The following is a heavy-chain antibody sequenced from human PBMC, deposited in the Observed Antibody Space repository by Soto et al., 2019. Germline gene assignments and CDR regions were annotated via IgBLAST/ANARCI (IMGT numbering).Heavy chain of an antibody. D-gene: IGHD1-26*01. J-gene: IGHJ5*02. V-gene: IGHV4-31*03. CDR3: ARVGWELPKGWFDP. CDR2: IYYSGST. CDR1: GGSISSGGYY. Sequence: PSETLSLTCTVSGGSISSGGYYWIWIRHHPGKGLEWIGYIYYSGSTYYNPSLKSRVTISVDTSKNQFSLKLSSVTAADTAVYYCARVGWELPKGWFDPWGQGTLVTVSS.